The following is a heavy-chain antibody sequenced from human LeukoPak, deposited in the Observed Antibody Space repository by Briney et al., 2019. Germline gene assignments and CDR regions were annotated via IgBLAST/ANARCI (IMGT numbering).Heavy chain of an antibody. J-gene: IGHJ4*02. CDR3: ATPLDYYDSSGYHQGGD. V-gene: IGHV3-7*03. D-gene: IGHD3-22*01. Sequence: GGSLRLSCAASGFNVSSNYMSWVRQAPGKGLEWVANIKQDGSKKNYVDSVKGRFTISRDNAKNSLYLQMNSLRAEDTAVYYCATPLDYYDSSGYHQGGDWGQGTLVTVSS. CDR1: GFNVSSNY. CDR2: IKQDGSKK.